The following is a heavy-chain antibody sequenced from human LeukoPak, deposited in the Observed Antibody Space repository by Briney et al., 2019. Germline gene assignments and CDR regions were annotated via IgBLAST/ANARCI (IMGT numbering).Heavy chain of an antibody. CDR1: GFTFSSYG. D-gene: IGHD1-1*01. Sequence: GGSLRLSCAASGFTFSSYGMHWVRQAPGKGLEWVAFIRYDGSNKYYADSVKGRFTISRDNSKNTLFLQMNSLRAEDMAVYYCMAYHWNVERDIDFWGPGTLVTVSS. J-gene: IGHJ4*02. CDR2: IRYDGSNK. CDR3: MAYHWNVERDIDF. V-gene: IGHV3-30*02.